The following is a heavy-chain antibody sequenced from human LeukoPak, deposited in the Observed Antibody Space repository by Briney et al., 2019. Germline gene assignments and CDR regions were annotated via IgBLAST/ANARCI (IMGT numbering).Heavy chain of an antibody. CDR3: ARSTPGKNWFDP. J-gene: IGHJ5*02. V-gene: IGHV4-59*01. CDR2: IYYSGST. D-gene: IGHD3-10*01. CDR1: GGSISSYY. Sequence: ASETLSLTCTVSGGSISSYYWSWIRQPPGKGLEWIGYIYYSGSTNYNPSLKSRVTISVDTSKNQFSLKLSSVTAADTAVYYCARSTPGKNWFDPWGQGTLVTVSS.